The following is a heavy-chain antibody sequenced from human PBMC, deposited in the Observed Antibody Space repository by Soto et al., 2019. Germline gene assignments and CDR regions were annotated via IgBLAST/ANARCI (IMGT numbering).Heavy chain of an antibody. CDR2: ISYDGSNK. Sequence: GGSLRLSCAASGFTFSSYAMHWVRQAPGKGLEWVAVISYDGSNKYYADSVKGRFTISRDNSKNTLYLQMNSLRAEDTAVYYSALGEIPAAKDYYGMDVWGQGTTVTVSS. CDR3: ALGEIPAAKDYYGMDV. J-gene: IGHJ6*02. D-gene: IGHD2-2*01. V-gene: IGHV3-30-3*01. CDR1: GFTFSSYA.